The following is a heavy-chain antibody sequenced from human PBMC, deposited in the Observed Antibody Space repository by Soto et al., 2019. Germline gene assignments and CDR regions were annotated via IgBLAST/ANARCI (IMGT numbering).Heavy chain of an antibody. J-gene: IGHJ4*02. V-gene: IGHV1-69*13. CDR3: VRGRALNYDYIWGSLSGVFDY. D-gene: IGHD3-16*01. CDR2: SIPIFGTA. CDR1: GGTFSSYA. Sequence: ASVKVSCKTSGGTFSSYAISWVRQTPGQGLEWMGGSIPIFGTANYAQKFQGRVTITADESTRTDYMELRRLRSEVKAVYYCVRGRALNYDYIWGSLSGVFDYWGQGTLVTVSS.